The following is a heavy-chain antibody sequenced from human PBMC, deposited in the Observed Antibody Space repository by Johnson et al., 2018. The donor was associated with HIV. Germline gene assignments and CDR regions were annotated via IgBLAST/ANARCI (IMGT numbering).Heavy chain of an antibody. CDR3: AKDRSTGWYPAFDI. J-gene: IGHJ3*02. V-gene: IGHV3-30-3*01. CDR1: GFTFSSYA. CDR2: ISYDGSKK. Sequence: QVQLVESGGGVVQPGRSLRLSCAASGFTFSSYAMHWVRRAPGKGLEWVAVISYDGSKKYYADSVKGRFTISRDNSKNTLYLQMNSLRAEDTALYHCAKDRSTGWYPAFDIWGQGTMVTVSS. D-gene: IGHD6-19*01.